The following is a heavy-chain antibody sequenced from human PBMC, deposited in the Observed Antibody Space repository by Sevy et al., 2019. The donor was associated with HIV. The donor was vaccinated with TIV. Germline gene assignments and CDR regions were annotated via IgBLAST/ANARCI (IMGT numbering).Heavy chain of an antibody. CDR1: GFTFSTYG. Sequence: GGSLRLSCAASGFTFSTYGMHWVRQAPGKGLEWVAFIRFDGTIKYYTDSVKGRLTISRDNSKNTLYLQMNSLRAEDTAVYYCAIDDSSGYYPFDYWGQGTLVTVSS. D-gene: IGHD3-22*01. J-gene: IGHJ4*02. CDR2: IRFDGTIK. V-gene: IGHV3-30*02. CDR3: AIDDSSGYYPFDY.